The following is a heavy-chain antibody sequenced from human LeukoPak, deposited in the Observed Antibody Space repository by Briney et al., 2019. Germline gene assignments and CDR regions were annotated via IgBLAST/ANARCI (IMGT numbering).Heavy chain of an antibody. CDR1: GGSISSNY. D-gene: IGHD3-10*01. Sequence: SETLSLTCTVSGGSISSNYWSWIRQPPGKGLEWIGYKDYSGSTSYNPSLKSRVTISLDTSKNQISLRLSSVTAADTVVYYCARVKSFREIFGPLFDHWGQGTLVTVSS. V-gene: IGHV4-59*01. CDR3: ARVKSFREIFGPLFDH. J-gene: IGHJ4*02. CDR2: KDYSGST.